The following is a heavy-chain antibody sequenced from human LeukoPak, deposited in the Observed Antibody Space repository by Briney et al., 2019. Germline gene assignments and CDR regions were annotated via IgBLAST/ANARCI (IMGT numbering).Heavy chain of an antibody. J-gene: IGHJ4*02. CDR3: ARVIHLGELSLYDY. CDR2: IDRSDSYT. V-gene: IGHV5-10-1*01. CDR1: GSRFTTYW. Sequence: GESLQSSCKGSGSRFTTYWITWVRQMPGKGLEWMGRIDRSDSYTNYSPSFQGHVTISADKSISTAYLQWSSLKASDTAMYYCARVIHLGELSLYDYWGQGTLVTVSS. D-gene: IGHD3-16*02.